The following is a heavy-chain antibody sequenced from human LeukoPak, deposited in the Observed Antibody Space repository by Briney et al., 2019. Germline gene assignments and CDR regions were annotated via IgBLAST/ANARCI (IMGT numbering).Heavy chain of an antibody. CDR1: GFTFSNYW. V-gene: IGHV3-23*01. CDR3: AKDKGTAMVAGFFDY. J-gene: IGHJ4*02. Sequence: GGSLRLSCAASGFTFSNYWMSWVRQAPGKGLEWVSAISGSGGSTYYADSVKGRFTISRDNSKNTLYLQMNSLRAEDTAVYYCAKDKGTAMVAGFFDYWAREPWSPSPQ. D-gene: IGHD5-18*01. CDR2: ISGSGGST.